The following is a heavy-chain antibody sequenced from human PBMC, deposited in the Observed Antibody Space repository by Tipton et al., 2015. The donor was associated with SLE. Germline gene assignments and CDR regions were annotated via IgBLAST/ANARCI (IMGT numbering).Heavy chain of an antibody. CDR1: GFTFSNYA. V-gene: IGHV3-23*01. J-gene: IGHJ3*02. CDR2: ISGSGGST. CDR3: ARSGMGRGFDI. D-gene: IGHD2-8*01. Sequence: SLRLSCAASGFTFSNYAMSWVRQAPGKGLEWVSGISGSGGSTYHADSVKGRFTISRDNSKNTLYLQMNSLRAEDTAVYYCARSGMGRGFDIWGQGTMVTVSS.